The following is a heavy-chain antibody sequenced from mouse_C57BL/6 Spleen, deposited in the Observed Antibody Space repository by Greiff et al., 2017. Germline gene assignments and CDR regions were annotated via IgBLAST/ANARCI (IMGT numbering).Heavy chain of an antibody. CDR1: GISITTGNYR. D-gene: IGHD2-3*01. Sequence: EVKLVESGPGLVKPSQTVFLTCTVTGISITTGNYRWSWIRQFPGNKLEWIGYIYYSGTITYNPSLTSRTTITRDTPKNQFFLEMNSLTAEDTAKYYCARERGYDGYYDYWGQGTTLTVSS. V-gene: IGHV3-5*01. CDR3: ARERGYDGYYDY. J-gene: IGHJ2*01. CDR2: IYYSGTI.